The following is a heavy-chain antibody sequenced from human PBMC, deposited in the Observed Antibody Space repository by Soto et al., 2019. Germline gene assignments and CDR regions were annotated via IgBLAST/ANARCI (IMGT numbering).Heavy chain of an antibody. J-gene: IGHJ1*01. D-gene: IGHD4-17*01. CDR3: ARGVATVTFAEYFKH. Sequence: SVKVSCKASGGTFSSYAISWVRQAPGQGLEWMGGIIPIFGTANYAQKFQGRVTITADKSTSTAYMELSSLRSEDTAVYYCARGVATVTFAEYFKHWGQGTLVTVSS. CDR1: GGTFSSYA. V-gene: IGHV1-69*06. CDR2: IIPIFGTA.